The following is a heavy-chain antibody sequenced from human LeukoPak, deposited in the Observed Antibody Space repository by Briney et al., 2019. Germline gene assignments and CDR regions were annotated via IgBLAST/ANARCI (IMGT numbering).Heavy chain of an antibody. CDR1: GYRFTSYW. CDR3: ASPAADCGGECRDAFDI. V-gene: IGHV5-51*01. Sequence: GESLKICCKGSGYRFTSYWIGWVRQIPGKGAGWVGIIYPGDYDTRYSPSFQGQVTISADKSISTAYRQWSSLKASDTAMYYCASPAADCGGECRDAFDIWGQGTMVTVSS. D-gene: IGHD2-21*01. J-gene: IGHJ3*02. CDR2: IYPGDYDT.